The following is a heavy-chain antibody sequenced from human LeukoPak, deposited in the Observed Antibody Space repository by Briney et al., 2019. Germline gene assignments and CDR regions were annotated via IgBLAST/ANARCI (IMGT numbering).Heavy chain of an antibody. D-gene: IGHD3-3*01. J-gene: IGHJ6*03. CDR3: ARSYYDFWSGTHWTTYYYYMDV. CDR1: GDIFTSYY. Sequence: AASVNVSCKAFGDIFTSYYMHWVRQAPGQGVEGMGVINPRGGSTIYAKKFQGRVTLSRDRSTSTVYMELSRLRSDDTAVYYCARSYYDFWSGTHWTTYYYYMDVWGKGTTVTVSS. CDR2: INPRGGST. V-gene: IGHV1-46*01.